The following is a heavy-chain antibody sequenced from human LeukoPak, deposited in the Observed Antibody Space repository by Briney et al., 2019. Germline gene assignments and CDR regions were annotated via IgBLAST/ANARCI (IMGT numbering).Heavy chain of an antibody. V-gene: IGHV3-33*01. J-gene: IGHJ4*02. D-gene: IGHD3-22*01. CDR2: IRYDGSNK. CDR3: ARGDSSGYYWGVGYFDY. CDR1: GFTFSSYG. Sequence: GGSLRLSCAASGFTFSSYGMHWVRQAPVKGLEWVAVIRYDGSNKYYADSVKGRFTISRDNSKNTLYLQMNSLRAEDTAVYYCARGDSSGYYWGVGYFDYWGQGTLVTVSS.